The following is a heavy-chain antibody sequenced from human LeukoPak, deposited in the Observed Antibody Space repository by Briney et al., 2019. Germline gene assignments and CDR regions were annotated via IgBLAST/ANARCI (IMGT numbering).Heavy chain of an antibody. CDR1: GFTFNSHG. CDR2: ISAYNDNT. V-gene: IGHV1-18*01. J-gene: IGHJ4*02. D-gene: IGHD3-22*01. CDR3: ARGPNYYDSSGFHYRD. Sequence: ASVKVSCKASGFTFNSHGITRARQAPGQGLEWMGWISAYNDNTNYAQKFQGRVTMTTDTSTSTAYMELSSLRSDDTAVYYCARGPNYYDSSGFHYRDWGQGTLVTVSS.